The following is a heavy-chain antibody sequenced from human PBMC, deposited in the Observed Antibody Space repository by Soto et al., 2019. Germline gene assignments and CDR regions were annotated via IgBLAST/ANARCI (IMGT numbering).Heavy chain of an antibody. CDR1: DGSISGFY. V-gene: IGHV4-59*12. J-gene: IGHJ4*02. CDR2: IHYSGRT. Sequence: SETLSLTCSVSDGSISGFYWTWIRQPPGKILEWIGYIHYSGRTDYNPSLTSRATMSVDTSKNQFSLNLKSITAADTAVYCCVRVGVGIGNHFDSWGRGTLVTVSS. D-gene: IGHD1-26*01. CDR3: VRVGVGIGNHFDS.